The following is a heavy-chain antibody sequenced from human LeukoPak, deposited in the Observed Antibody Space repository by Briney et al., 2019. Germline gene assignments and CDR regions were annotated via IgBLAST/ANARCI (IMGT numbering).Heavy chain of an antibody. D-gene: IGHD2-15*01. CDR3: ARGGYCSGGSCYNPLDY. CDR1: GYTFTGYY. J-gene: IGHJ4*02. CDR2: INPNSGGT. V-gene: IGHV1-2*06. Sequence: ASVTVSCKASGYTFTGYYMHWVRQAPGQGLEWMGRINPNSGGTNYAQKFQGRVTMTRDTSISTAYMELSRLRSDDTAVYYCARGGYCSGGSCYNPLDYWGQGALVTVSS.